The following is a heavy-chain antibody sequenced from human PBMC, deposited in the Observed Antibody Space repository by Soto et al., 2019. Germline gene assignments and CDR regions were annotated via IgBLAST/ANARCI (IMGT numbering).Heavy chain of an antibody. Sequence: QVQLVQSGAEVKKPGSSVKVSCKASGGTFSSYAISWVRQAPGQGLEWMGGIIPIFGTAHYAQKFQGRVTAAADESTSTAYMELSSLRSEDTAVYYCARDDSGYEFGAYYYYYGMDVWGQGTTVTVSS. CDR3: ARDDSGYEFGAYYYYYGMDV. J-gene: IGHJ6*02. V-gene: IGHV1-69*01. CDR1: GGTFSSYA. CDR2: IIPIFGTA. D-gene: IGHD5-12*01.